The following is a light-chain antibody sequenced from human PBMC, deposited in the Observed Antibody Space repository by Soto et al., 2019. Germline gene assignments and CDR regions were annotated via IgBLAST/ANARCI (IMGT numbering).Light chain of an antibody. CDR2: EGT. CDR1: SSDVGNDNL. Sequence: QSALTQPASVSGSPGQSIAISCTGTSSDVGNDNLVSWYQQHPGKAPKLMIYEGTKRPSGVSDRFSGSKSGNTASLTISGLQAEDEAGYYCCSYGGSDIPFVFGAGTKLTVL. CDR3: CSYGGSDIPFV. J-gene: IGLJ1*01. V-gene: IGLV2-23*01.